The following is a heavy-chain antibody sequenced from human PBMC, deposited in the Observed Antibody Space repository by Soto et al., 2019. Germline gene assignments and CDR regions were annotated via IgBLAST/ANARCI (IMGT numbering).Heavy chain of an antibody. Sequence: SEPLSLTCTVSDGSINNYYWSWIRHPAGKGLEWIGRIYSTGSTNYNPSLKSRVTISVDTSKNQFSLKLSSVTAADTAVYYCARRRGRLRFLEWSLGYFDYWGQGTLVTVS. CDR1: DGSINNYY. J-gene: IGHJ4*02. CDR3: ARRRGRLRFLEWSLGYFDY. V-gene: IGHV4-4*07. CDR2: IYSTGST. D-gene: IGHD3-3*01.